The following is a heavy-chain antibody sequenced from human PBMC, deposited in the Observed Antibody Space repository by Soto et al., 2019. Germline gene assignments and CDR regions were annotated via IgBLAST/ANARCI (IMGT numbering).Heavy chain of an antibody. D-gene: IGHD1-7*01. CDR3: ARDHLSNWNSPNRLFDY. CDR1: GYTFTSYG. V-gene: IGHV1-18*01. Sequence: QVQLVQSGAEVKKPGASVKVSCKASGYTFTSYGISWVRQAPGQGLEWMGWISAYNGNTNYAQKLQGRVTVTTDTSTSTVYMERRSRRADDTAVYYCARDHLSNWNSPNRLFDYWGQGTLVTVSS. J-gene: IGHJ4*02. CDR2: ISAYNGNT.